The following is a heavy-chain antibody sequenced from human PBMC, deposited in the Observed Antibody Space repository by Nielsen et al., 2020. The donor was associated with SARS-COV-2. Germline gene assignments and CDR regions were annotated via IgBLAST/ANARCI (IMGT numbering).Heavy chain of an antibody. CDR2: IYHSGST. Sequence: WIRQPPGKGLEWIGEIYHSGSTNYNPSLKSRVTISVDKSKNQFSLKLSSVTAADTAVYYCARGDRYSGNDWFDPWGQGTLVTVSS. D-gene: IGHD5-12*01. V-gene: IGHV4-4*02. CDR3: ARGDRYSGNDWFDP. J-gene: IGHJ5*02.